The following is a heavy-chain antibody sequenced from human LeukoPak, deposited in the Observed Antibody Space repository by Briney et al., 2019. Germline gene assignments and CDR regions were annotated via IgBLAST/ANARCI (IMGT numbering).Heavy chain of an antibody. V-gene: IGHV4-59*01. Sequence: SETLSLTCTVSGGSINNYYWSWIRHPPGKGLEWIGYIHYSGSTNYNPSLKSQVTISVNTSKNQFSLKLSSVTAADTAVYYCAKYGGYYFDYWGQGTLVTVSS. CDR3: AKYGGYYFDY. CDR1: GGSINNYY. CDR2: IHYSGST. D-gene: IGHD4-23*01. J-gene: IGHJ4*02.